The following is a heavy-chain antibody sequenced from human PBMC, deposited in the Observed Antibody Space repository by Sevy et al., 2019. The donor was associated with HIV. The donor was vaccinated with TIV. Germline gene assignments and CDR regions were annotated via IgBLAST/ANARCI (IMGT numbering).Heavy chain of an antibody. J-gene: IGHJ6*02. D-gene: IGHD5-18*01. CDR2: ISGSGGST. V-gene: IGHV3-23*01. Sequence: GGSLRLSCAASGFTFSSYAMSWVRQAPGKGLEWVSAISGSGGSTYYADSVKGRFTISRGNAKNSLYLQMNSLRAEDTAVYYCARVSVDTNFYGMDVWGQGTTVTVSS. CDR1: GFTFSSYA. CDR3: ARVSVDTNFYGMDV.